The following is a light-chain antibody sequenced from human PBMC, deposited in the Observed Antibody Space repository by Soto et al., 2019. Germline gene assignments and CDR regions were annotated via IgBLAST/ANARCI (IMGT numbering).Light chain of an antibody. CDR1: QRISSY. CDR2: AAS. Sequence: DIQMPHPPSSLSASVVGPVTIICRARQRISSYLNWYQQKPGKAPKLLIYAASSLQSGVPSRFSGSGSGTEFTLTISSLQPDDFATYYCQQYNSYSFGQGTKVDI. CDR3: QQYNSYS. V-gene: IGKV1-5*02. J-gene: IGKJ1*01.